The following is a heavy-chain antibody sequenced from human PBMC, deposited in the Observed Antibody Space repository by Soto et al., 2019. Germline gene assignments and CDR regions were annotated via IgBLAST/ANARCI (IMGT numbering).Heavy chain of an antibody. CDR3: ARGYCSSTSCYIWDNWFDP. J-gene: IGHJ5*02. CDR2: IYGSGST. V-gene: IGHV4-59*01. CDR1: GGSISSYY. Sequence: SETLSLTCTVSGGSISSYYWSWIQQPPGKGLEWIGYIYGSGSTNYNPSLKSRVTISVDTSKNQFSLKLSSVTAADTAVYYCARGYCSSTSCYIWDNWFDPWGQGTLVTVSS. D-gene: IGHD2-2*02.